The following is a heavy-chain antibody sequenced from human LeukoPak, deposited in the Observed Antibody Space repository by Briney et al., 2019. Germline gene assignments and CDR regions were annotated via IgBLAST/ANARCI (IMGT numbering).Heavy chain of an antibody. V-gene: IGHV4-34*01. Sequence: SETLSLTCAVYGGSFSDYYWSWIRQPPGKGLEWIGEINHSGSTIYNPSLQSRVTISVDTSKNQFSLKLSSVTAADTAVYYCANMGGYCSSISCYGWGQGTLVTVSS. D-gene: IGHD2-2*01. CDR2: INHSGST. CDR3: ANMGGYCSSISCYG. J-gene: IGHJ4*02. CDR1: GGSFSDYY.